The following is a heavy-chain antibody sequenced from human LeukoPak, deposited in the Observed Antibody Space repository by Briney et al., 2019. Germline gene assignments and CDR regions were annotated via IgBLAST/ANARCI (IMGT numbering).Heavy chain of an antibody. Sequence: SQTLSLTRAIPGDSVSSNSAAWNWIRQSPSRGLEWLGRTYYRSKWYNDCAVSVKSRIAINADTSKNQFYLQLNSVTPEDTAVYYCARGTGTTFDYWGQGALVTVSS. CDR1: GDSVSSNSAA. CDR2: TYYRSKWYN. D-gene: IGHD1-1*01. CDR3: ARGTGTTFDY. V-gene: IGHV6-1*01. J-gene: IGHJ4*02.